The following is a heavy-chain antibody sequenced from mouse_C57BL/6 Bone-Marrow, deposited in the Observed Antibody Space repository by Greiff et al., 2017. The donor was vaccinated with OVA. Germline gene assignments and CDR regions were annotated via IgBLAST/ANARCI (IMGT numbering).Heavy chain of an antibody. CDR2: ISSGGSYT. D-gene: IGHD1-1*01. CDR1: GFTFSSYG. CDR3: ARSYYYGSPWFAY. Sequence: EVMLVESGGDLVKPGGSLKLSCAASGFTFSSYGMSWVRQTPDQRLEWVATISSGGSYTYYPDRVKGRFTISRDNAKNTLYLPMSSLKSEDTAMYYCARSYYYGSPWFAYWGQGTLVTGSA. V-gene: IGHV5-6*01. J-gene: IGHJ3*01.